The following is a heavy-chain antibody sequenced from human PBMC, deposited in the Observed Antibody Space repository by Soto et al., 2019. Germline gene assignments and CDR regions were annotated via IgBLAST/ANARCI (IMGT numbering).Heavy chain of an antibody. CDR1: GFTFTDYY. CDR3: ARVLVFYGGFDP. Sequence: QVQLLESGGGLVKPGGSLRLSCAASGFTFTDYYMSWFRQAPGKGLEWVSYISGSGSTIYYADSVKGRFTISRDNAKHSLYLQMNSLRAEDTAVYYCARVLVFYGGFDPWGQGTLVTVSS. D-gene: IGHD2-21*02. J-gene: IGHJ5*02. CDR2: ISGSGSTI. V-gene: IGHV3-11*01.